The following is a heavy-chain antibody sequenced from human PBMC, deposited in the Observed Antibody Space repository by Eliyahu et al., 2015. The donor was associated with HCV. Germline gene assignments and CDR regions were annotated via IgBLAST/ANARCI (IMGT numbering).Heavy chain of an antibody. J-gene: IGHJ4*02. V-gene: IGHV7-4-1*02. Sequence: QVQLVQSGSELNKPGASVKVSCKASGYTFIGYSXNWVXQAPGQGLEWXGYINTNTGNPTYAQDFTGRFVFSLDTSVNTAYLQISSLKAEDTAVYYCARDARVGTYDYWGQGTLVTVSS. CDR2: INTNTGNP. CDR1: GYTFIGYS. D-gene: IGHD1-26*01. CDR3: ARDARVGTYDY.